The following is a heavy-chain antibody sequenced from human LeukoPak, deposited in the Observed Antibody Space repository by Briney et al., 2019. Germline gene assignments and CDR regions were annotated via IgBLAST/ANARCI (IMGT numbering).Heavy chain of an antibody. CDR1: GFTFSSYS. CDR3: ARVGSSWFTYDAFDI. D-gene: IGHD6-13*01. CDR2: ISSSSSYI. J-gene: IGHJ3*02. V-gene: IGHV3-21*01. Sequence: PGGSLRLSCAASGFTFSSYSMNWVRQAPGKGLEWVSSISSSSSYIYYADSVKGRFTISRDNAKNSLYLQMNSLRAEDTAVYYCARVGSSWFTYDAFDIWGQGTMVTVSS.